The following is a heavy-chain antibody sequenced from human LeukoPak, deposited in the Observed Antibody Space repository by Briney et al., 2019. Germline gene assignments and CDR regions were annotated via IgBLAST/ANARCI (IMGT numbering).Heavy chain of an antibody. Sequence: GGSLRLSRAASGLTFSNYEMNWVRQAPGKGLEWVSYIGGSGNTIYYADSVKGRFTISRNNAKNSLSLQMNRLRAEDTDIYYCARGECVADYYYVMDVWGQGTTVTVSS. CDR2: IGGSGNTI. J-gene: IGHJ6*02. CDR3: ARGECVADYYYVMDV. V-gene: IGHV3-48*03. CDR1: GLTFSNYE. D-gene: IGHD2/OR15-2a*01.